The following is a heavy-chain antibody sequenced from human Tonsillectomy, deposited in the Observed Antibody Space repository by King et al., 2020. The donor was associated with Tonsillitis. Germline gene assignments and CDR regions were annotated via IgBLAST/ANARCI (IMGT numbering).Heavy chain of an antibody. CDR2: IYYTGST. Sequence: LQLQESGPGLVKPSETLSLTCTVSGGSISSTSYYWGWIRQPPGKGLEWIGSIYYTGSTYCNPSLKSRVTISADTSKSQFSLRLSSVTAADTAVYYCARLGPGSGILTHYHSPGGDSYYYGMDVWGQGTTVTVSS. CDR1: GGSISSTSYY. CDR3: ARLGPGSGILTHYHSPGGDSYYYGMDV. D-gene: IGHD3-9*01. V-gene: IGHV4-39*07. J-gene: IGHJ6*02.